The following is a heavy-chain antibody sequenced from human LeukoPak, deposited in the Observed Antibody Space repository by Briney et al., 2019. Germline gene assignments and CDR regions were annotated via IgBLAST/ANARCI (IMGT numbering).Heavy chain of an antibody. V-gene: IGHV4-34*01. CDR2: INHSGST. Sequence: LVALSLPCVLLRGSLTGFPWSWIRQPPRQGLEWLGQINHSGSTNYTPSPQSRVTISVATSKTQLSPKLSSVSAADTAVYYRARGLVVPVAATRGMDACGQGTTVTVSS. D-gene: IGHD2-15*01. CDR1: RGSLTGFP. J-gene: IGHJ6*02. CDR3: ARGLVVPVAATRGMDA.